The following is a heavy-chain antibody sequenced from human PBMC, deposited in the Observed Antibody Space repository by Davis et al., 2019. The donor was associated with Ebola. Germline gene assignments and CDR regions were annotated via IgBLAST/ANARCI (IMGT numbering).Heavy chain of an antibody. J-gene: IGHJ6*04. D-gene: IGHD2-8*01. CDR2: ISNSGSTI. CDR1: GFTFSDYY. CDR3: ARDGELMVYGTMIWYYGMDV. Sequence: GESLKISRAASGFTFSDYYMSWIRQAPGKGLEWVSYISNSGSTISYADSVKGRFTISRDNAKNSLYLQMNSLRAEDTAVYYCARDGELMVYGTMIWYYGMDVWGKGTTVTVSS. V-gene: IGHV3-11*01.